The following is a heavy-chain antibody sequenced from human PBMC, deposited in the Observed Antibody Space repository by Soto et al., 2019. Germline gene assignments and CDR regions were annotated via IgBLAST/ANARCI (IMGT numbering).Heavy chain of an antibody. V-gene: IGHV3-33*01. CDR3: ARDGKGSSSSWYVSANNWFDP. CDR1: VFPFISYG. J-gene: IGHJ5*02. D-gene: IGHD6-13*01. Sequence: PGGPRIFSCAASVFPFISYGIHLVCLAPGTGQRQGAVIWYDGINKYYADSVKGRFTISRDNSKSTLYLQMNSLRAEDTALYYCARDGKGSSSSWYVSANNWFDPWGQGTLVTVSS. CDR2: IWYDGINK.